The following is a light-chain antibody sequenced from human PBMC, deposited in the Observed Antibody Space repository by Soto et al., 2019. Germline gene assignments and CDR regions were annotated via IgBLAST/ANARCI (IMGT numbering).Light chain of an antibody. V-gene: IGKV3-20*01. J-gene: IGKJ5*01. CDR3: QQYGTSEII. CDR1: QSVSSNY. CDR2: GAS. Sequence: EIVLTQSPGTLSLSPGERATLSCRASQSVSSNYLACYQQKPGQAPRLLIYGASSRATGIPDRFSGSGSGTDFTLTISRLEPEDFAVFFCQQYGTSEIIFGQGTRLEIK.